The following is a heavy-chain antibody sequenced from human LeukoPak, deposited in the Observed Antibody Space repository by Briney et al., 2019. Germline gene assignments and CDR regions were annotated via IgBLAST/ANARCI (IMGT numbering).Heavy chain of an antibody. CDR3: ARGRVDIVLMVYATYFDY. D-gene: IGHD2-8*01. CDR2: INHSGST. J-gene: IGHJ4*02. Sequence: SETLSLTCAVYGGSFSGYYWSWIRQPPGKGLEWIGEINHSGSTNYNPSLKSRVTISVDTSKNQFSLKLSSVTAADTAVYYCARGRVDIVLMVYATYFDYWGQGTLVTVSS. V-gene: IGHV4-34*01. CDR1: GGSFSGYY.